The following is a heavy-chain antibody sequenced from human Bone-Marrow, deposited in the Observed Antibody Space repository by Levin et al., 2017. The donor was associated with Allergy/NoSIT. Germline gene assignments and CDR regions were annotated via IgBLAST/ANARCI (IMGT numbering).Heavy chain of an antibody. D-gene: IGHD3-3*01. CDR2: LSSVADNI. V-gene: IGHV3-23*01. CDR1: GFTFNNYA. J-gene: IGHJ4*02. Sequence: QPGGSLRLSCAASGFTFNNYAMGWVRQAPGKGLEWLSALSSVADNIYYADSVKGRFTTSRDNDNNTVYLHMRNLRADDTALYYCAKLEWSSPFHIDCWGQGTLVTVSS. CDR3: AKLEWSSPFHIDC.